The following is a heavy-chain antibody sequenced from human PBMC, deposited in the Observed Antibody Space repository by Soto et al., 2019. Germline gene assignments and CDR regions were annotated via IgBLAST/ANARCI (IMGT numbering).Heavy chain of an antibody. V-gene: IGHV3-48*03. D-gene: IGHD3-3*01. Sequence: GGSLRLSCAASGFTFSGYEMNWFRQAPGKGLEWVSYISTSESIVSYADSVRGRFTISRDNAQNSLFLQMNSLRAEDTAVYYCARETLTLSGVDRGKVYYGLVVWCQGTTVTVSS. J-gene: IGHJ6*02. CDR3: ARETLTLSGVDRGKVYYGLVV. CDR1: GFTFSGYE. CDR2: ISTSESIV.